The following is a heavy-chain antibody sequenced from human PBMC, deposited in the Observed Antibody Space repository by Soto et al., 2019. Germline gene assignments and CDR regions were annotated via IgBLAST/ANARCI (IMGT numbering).Heavy chain of an antibody. CDR3: ASVAVAGTFYYYGMDV. J-gene: IGHJ6*02. CDR2: IIPILGIA. CDR1: GYTFTGYY. D-gene: IGHD6-19*01. V-gene: IGHV1-69*02. Sequence: SVKVSCKASGYTFTGYYMRWVRQAPGQGLEWMGRIIPILGIANYAQKFQGRVTITADKSTSTAYMELSSLRSEDTAVYYCASVAVAGTFYYYGMDVWGQGTTVTVSS.